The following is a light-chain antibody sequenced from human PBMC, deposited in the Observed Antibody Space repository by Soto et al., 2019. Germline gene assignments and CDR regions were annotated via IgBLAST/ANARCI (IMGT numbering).Light chain of an antibody. Sequence: DIQMTQSPASVSTSVGDRVTITCQASQDIRSYLNWYQQKPGKAPKLLIYDASSLESGVPSRFSGSGSGTGFTLTISSLQPDDFATYYCQQYNTFWTFGQGTKVDIK. CDR1: QDIRSY. CDR3: QQYNTFWT. V-gene: IGKV1-5*01. CDR2: DAS. J-gene: IGKJ1*01.